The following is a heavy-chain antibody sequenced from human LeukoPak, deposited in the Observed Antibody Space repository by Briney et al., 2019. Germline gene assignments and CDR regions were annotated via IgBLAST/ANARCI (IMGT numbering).Heavy chain of an antibody. CDR3: ARTYIVGPTRHFDY. D-gene: IGHD1-26*01. J-gene: IGHJ4*02. V-gene: IGHV4-38-2*01. CDR1: GFIVSGDF. Sequence: GSLRLSCAASGFIVSGDFMSWVRQAPGKGLEWVGSIYYSGSTYYNPPLKSRVTISVDTSKNQFSLKLSSVTAADTAVYFCARTYIVGPTRHFDYWGQGTLVTVSS. CDR2: IYYSGST.